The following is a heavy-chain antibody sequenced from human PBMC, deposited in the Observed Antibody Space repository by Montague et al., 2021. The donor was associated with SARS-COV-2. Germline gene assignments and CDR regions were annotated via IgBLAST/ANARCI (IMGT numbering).Heavy chain of an antibody. J-gene: IGHJ4*02. CDR3: TRDESETSGFDF. D-gene: IGHD2-15*01. V-gene: IGHV3-48*03. Sequence: SLRLSCAASDFSFKNYEMNWVRQAPGRGLEWVSYIRYSGSSKYYVDSVKGRFTISRDKAKASLFLQMNSLRVEDTAIYYCTRDESETSGFDFWGQGTLVTVSS. CDR1: DFSFKNYE. CDR2: IRYSGSSK.